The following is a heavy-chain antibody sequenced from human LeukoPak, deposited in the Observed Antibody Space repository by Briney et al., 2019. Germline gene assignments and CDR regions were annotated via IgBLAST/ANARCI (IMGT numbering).Heavy chain of an antibody. Sequence: GGSLRLSCAASGFTFSSYSMNWVRQAPGKGLEWVSYISSSSTIYYADSVKGRFTISRDNGKNSLYLQMNSLRAEDTAVYYCASQLGDASDIWGQGTMVTVSS. CDR2: ISSSSTI. CDR1: GFTFSSYS. CDR3: ASQLGDASDI. V-gene: IGHV3-48*01. D-gene: IGHD6-13*01. J-gene: IGHJ3*02.